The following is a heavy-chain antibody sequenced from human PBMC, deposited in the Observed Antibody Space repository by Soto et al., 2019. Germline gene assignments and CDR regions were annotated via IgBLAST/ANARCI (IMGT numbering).Heavy chain of an antibody. CDR2: LYYTGTT. Sequence: PAEALCLTCSVSEGYIGISSYDFGWIRQPPGKGLEWIGSLYYTGTTYYNSSLKSRVTISADKSQNQFSLRLSSVTAADTAVYYCGAYCSRTSCYDWFDPWGQGTMVTVSS. J-gene: IGHJ5*02. D-gene: IGHD2-2*01. CDR1: EGYIGISSYD. V-gene: IGHV4-39*01. CDR3: GAYCSRTSCYDWFDP.